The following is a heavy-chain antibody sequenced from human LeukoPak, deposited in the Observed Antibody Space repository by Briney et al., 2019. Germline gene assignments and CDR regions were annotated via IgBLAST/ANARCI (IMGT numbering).Heavy chain of an antibody. CDR2: IGASGEST. CDR3: AKDIQLST. V-gene: IGHV3-23*01. J-gene: IGHJ3*01. D-gene: IGHD5-24*01. CDR1: GFTFSVAA. Sequence: GGSLRLSCAASGFTFSVAAMTWVRQAQGKGLEWVSLIGASGESTYYADSVKGRFTISRDNSKNTLSLQMNSLRVEDTAMYFCAKDIQLSTWGLGTMVTVSS.